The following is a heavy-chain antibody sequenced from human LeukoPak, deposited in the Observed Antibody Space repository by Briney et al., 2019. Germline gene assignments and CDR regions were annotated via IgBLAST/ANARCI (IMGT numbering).Heavy chain of an antibody. Sequence: PGGSLRLSCAASGSGFIFSNYGMRWVRQAPGKGLEWVSAISGSGDSTYYADSVKGRFTISRDNAKNSLYLQMNSLRAEDTAVYYCAELGITMIGGVWGKGTTVTISS. CDR1: GSGFIFSNYG. J-gene: IGHJ6*04. CDR3: AELGITMIGGV. V-gene: IGHV3-23*01. CDR2: ISGSGDST. D-gene: IGHD3-10*02.